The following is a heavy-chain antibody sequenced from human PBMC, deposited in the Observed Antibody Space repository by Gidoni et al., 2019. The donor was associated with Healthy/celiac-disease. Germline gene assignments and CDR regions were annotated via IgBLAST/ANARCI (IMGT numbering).Heavy chain of an antibody. Sequence: QVQLQESGPGLVKPSETLSLTCTVSGGSISSYYWSWIRQPPGKGLEWIGYIYYSGSTNYNPSLKSRVTISVDTSKNQFSLKLSSVTAADTAVYYCALWRSGSWYESWFDPWGQGTLVTVSS. V-gene: IGHV4-59*08. J-gene: IGHJ5*02. D-gene: IGHD6-13*01. CDR2: IYYSGST. CDR3: ALWRSGSWYESWFDP. CDR1: GGSISSYY.